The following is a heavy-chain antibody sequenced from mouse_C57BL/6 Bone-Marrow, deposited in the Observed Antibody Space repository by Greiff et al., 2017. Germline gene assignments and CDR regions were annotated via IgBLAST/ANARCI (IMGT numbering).Heavy chain of an antibody. CDR2: FHPYNDDT. V-gene: IGHV1-47*01. CDR3: ARGYYGSSLRHWYFDV. J-gene: IGHJ1*03. CDR1: GYTFTTYP. D-gene: IGHD1-1*01. Sequence: VQLQQSGAELVKPGASVKMSCKASGYTFTTYPIEWMKQNHGKSLEWIGNFHPYNDDTKYNEKFKGKATLTVEKSSSTVYLELSRLTSDDSAVYYCARGYYGSSLRHWYFDVGGTGNTVTVSS.